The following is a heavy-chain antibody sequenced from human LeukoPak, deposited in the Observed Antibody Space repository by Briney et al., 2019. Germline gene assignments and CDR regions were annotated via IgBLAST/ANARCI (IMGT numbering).Heavy chain of an antibody. D-gene: IGHD3-9*01. CDR2: MNPNSGNT. Sequence: ASVKVSCKASGYTFTSYDINWVRQATGQGLEWMGWMNPNSGNTGYAQKFQGRVTMTRNTSISTAYMELSSLRSEDTAVYYCARGTQTLRYFDWFQAGWYFDLWGRGTLVTVSS. J-gene: IGHJ2*01. V-gene: IGHV1-8*01. CDR1: GYTFTSYD. CDR3: ARGTQTLRYFDWFQAGWYFDL.